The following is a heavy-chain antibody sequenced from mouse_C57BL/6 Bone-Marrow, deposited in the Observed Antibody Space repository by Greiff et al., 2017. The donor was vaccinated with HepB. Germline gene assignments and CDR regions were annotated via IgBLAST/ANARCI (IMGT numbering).Heavy chain of an antibody. Sequence: QVQLQQSGPELVKPGASVKISCKASGYAFSSSWMNWVKQRPGKGLEWIGRIYPGDGDTNYNGKFKGKATLTADKSSSTAYMQLSSLTSEDSAVDFCARPLFTTVVGYYFDYWGQGTTLTVSS. D-gene: IGHD1-1*01. CDR3: ARPLFTTVVGYYFDY. CDR2: IYPGDGDT. J-gene: IGHJ2*01. V-gene: IGHV1-82*01. CDR1: GYAFSSSW.